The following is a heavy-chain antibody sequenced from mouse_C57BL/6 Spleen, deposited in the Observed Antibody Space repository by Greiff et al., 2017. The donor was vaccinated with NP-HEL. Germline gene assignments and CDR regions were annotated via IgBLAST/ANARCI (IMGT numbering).Heavy chain of an antibody. V-gene: IGHV3-6*01. Sequence: EVQLQESGPGLVKPSQSLSLTCSVTGYSITSGYYWNWIRQFPGNKLEWMGYISYDGSNNYNPSLKNRISITRYTSKNQFFLKLNSVTTEDTATNYCARENYGTDYWGQGTTLTVSS. CDR3: ARENYGTDY. CDR2: ISYDGSN. D-gene: IGHD2-1*01. CDR1: GYSITSGYY. J-gene: IGHJ2*01.